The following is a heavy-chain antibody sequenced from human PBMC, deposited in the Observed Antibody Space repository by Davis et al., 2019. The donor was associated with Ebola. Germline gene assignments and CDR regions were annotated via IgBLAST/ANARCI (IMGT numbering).Heavy chain of an antibody. CDR1: GFTFSSYA. D-gene: IGHD3-9*01. V-gene: IGHV3-23*01. CDR3: AKDRYPNYDILTGYYSRYYYYYGMDV. Sequence: GESLKISCAASGFTFSSYAMSWVRQAPGKGLEWVSAISGSGGSTYYADSVKGRFTISRDNSKNTLYLQMNSLRAEDTAVYYCAKDRYPNYDILTGYYSRYYYYYGMDVWGQGTTVTVSS. CDR2: ISGSGGST. J-gene: IGHJ6*02.